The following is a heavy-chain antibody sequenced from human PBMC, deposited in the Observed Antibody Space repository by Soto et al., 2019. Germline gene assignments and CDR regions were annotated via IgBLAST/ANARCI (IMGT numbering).Heavy chain of an antibody. D-gene: IGHD3-10*01. J-gene: IGHJ4*02. CDR2: IWYDGSNK. CDR1: GFTISSYG. V-gene: IGHV3-33*01. CDR3: ARDLFGAEDY. Sequence: QVQLVESGGGVVQPGRSLRLSCAASGFTISSYGMHWVRQAPGKGLEWVAVIWYDGSNKHYADSVKGRFTISRDNSKNTLYVQMNSLRAEDTAVYYCARDLFGAEDYWGQGTLVTVSS.